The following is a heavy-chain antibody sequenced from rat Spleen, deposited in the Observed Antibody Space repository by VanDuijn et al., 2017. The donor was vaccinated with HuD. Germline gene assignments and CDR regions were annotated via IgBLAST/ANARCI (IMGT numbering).Heavy chain of an antibody. J-gene: IGHJ3*01. CDR3: TTYGGLRNWFAY. V-gene: IGHV5-27*01. D-gene: IGHD4-1*01. CDR2: ISPSGGST. CDR1: GFTFSNYD. Sequence: EVQLVESGGGLVQPGRSIKLSCAASGFTFSNYDMAWVRQAPTKGLEWVASISPSGGSTYYRDSVKGRFTVSRDDAKSTLHLQMDSLRSEDTATYYCTTYGGLRNWFAYWGQGTLVTVSS.